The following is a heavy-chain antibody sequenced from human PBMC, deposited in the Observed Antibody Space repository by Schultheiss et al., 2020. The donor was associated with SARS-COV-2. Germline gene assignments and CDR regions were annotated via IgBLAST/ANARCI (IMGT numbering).Heavy chain of an antibody. CDR1: GGSFSGYY. CDR2: IYHSGST. CDR3: ARVNYYASGRGYFFDY. D-gene: IGHD3-10*01. Sequence: SETLSLTCAVYGGSFSGYYWSWIRQPPGKGLEWIGSIYHSGSTYYNPSLKSRVTISVDTSKNQFSLKLSSVTAADTAVYYCARVNYYASGRGYFFDYWGQGTLVTVSS. V-gene: IGHV4-34*01. J-gene: IGHJ4*02.